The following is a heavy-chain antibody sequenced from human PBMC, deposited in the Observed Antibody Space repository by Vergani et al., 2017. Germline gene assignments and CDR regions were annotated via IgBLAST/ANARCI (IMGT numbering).Heavy chain of an antibody. Sequence: EVQLVQSGAEVKKPGESLKISCKGSGYSFTSYWIGWVRQMPGKGLEWMGISYPGDSDTRYSPSFQGQVTISADKSISTAYLQWSSLKASDTAMYYCATGYCSSTSCFGWNWFDPWGQGTLVTVSS. CDR2: SYPGDSDT. CDR1: GYSFTSYW. J-gene: IGHJ5*02. V-gene: IGHV5-51*01. CDR3: ATGYCSSTSCFGWNWFDP. D-gene: IGHD2-2*01.